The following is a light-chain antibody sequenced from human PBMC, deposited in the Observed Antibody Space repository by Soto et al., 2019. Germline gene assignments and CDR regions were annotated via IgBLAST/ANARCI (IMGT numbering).Light chain of an antibody. CDR3: CSHAASSTSPV. V-gene: IGLV2-11*01. Sequence: QSVLTQPRSVSGSPGQSVTISGTGTSSDVGGYNYVSWYQQHPGKAPKLMSYEVSKRPSGCPDRSSGSKSGNTGSLPISWLQAEHEADYCCCSHAASSTSPVFGTGIKVTV. J-gene: IGLJ1*01. CDR2: EVS. CDR1: SSDVGGYNY.